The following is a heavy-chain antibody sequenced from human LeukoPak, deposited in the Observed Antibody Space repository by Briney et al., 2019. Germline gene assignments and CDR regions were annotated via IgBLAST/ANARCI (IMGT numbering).Heavy chain of an antibody. CDR3: ARAGNTAMVEFDY. Sequence: SETLSLTCAVYGGSFSGYCWSWIRQPPGKGLEWIGEINHSGTTNYNPSLKSRVSISLDTSKIHFSLELSSVTAADTAVYYCARAGNTAMVEFDYWGQGTLVTVSS. CDR2: INHSGTT. V-gene: IGHV4-34*01. J-gene: IGHJ4*02. CDR1: GGSFSGYC. D-gene: IGHD5-18*01.